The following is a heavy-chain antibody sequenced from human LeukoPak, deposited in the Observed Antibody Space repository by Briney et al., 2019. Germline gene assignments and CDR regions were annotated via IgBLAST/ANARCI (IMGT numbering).Heavy chain of an antibody. CDR1: GGSFSGYY. J-gene: IGHJ4*02. CDR2: INHSGST. CDR3: ARGLSPNYFDY. V-gene: IGHV4-34*01. Sequence: SETLSLTCAVYGGSFSGYYWSWIRQPPGKGLEWIGEINHSGSTNYNPSLKSRVTISVDTSKNQFSLKLSSVTAADTAVCYCARGLSPNYFDYWGQGTLVTVSS.